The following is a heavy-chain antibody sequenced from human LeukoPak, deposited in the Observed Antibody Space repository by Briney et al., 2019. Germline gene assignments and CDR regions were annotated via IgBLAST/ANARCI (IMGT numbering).Heavy chain of an antibody. Sequence: GGSLRLSCEASGFTFRSYSMNWVRQAPGKGLEWVSSINSDSNYIYYADSVQGRFTISRDNAKNSLYLQMNSLRAEDTAVYYCAVAYYYGSGDAFDIWGQGTKVTVSS. J-gene: IGHJ3*02. CDR2: INSDSNYI. V-gene: IGHV3-21*01. D-gene: IGHD3-10*01. CDR1: GFTFRSYS. CDR3: AVAYYYGSGDAFDI.